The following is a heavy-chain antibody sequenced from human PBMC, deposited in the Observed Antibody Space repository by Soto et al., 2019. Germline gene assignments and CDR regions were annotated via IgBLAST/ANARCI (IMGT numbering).Heavy chain of an antibody. CDR2: ISAYNGNT. CDR1: GYTFSSYG. Sequence: ASVKVSCKTSGYTFSSYGISWARQAPGQGLEWMGWISAYNGNTNYAQKLQGRVTMTTDTSTSTAYMELRSLRSDDTAVYYCARADSSGYFPPFDYWGQGTLVTVSS. J-gene: IGHJ4*02. D-gene: IGHD3-22*01. V-gene: IGHV1-18*01. CDR3: ARADSSGYFPPFDY.